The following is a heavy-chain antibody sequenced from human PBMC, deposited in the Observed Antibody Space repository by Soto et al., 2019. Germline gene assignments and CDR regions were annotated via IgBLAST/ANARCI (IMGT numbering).Heavy chain of an antibody. CDR3: AREGPYSSSSSGGDAFDI. V-gene: IGHV4-59*01. CDR1: GGSISSYY. J-gene: IGHJ3*02. CDR2: IYYSGST. D-gene: IGHD6-6*01. Sequence: SETLSLTCTVSGGSISSYYWSWIRQPPGKGLEWIGYIYYSGSTNYNPSLKSRVTISVDTSKNQFSLKLSSVTAADTAVYYCAREGPYSSSSSGGDAFDIWGQGTMVTVS.